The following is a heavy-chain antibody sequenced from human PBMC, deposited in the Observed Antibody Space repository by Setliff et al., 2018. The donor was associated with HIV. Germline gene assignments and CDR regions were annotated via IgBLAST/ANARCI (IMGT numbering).Heavy chain of an antibody. D-gene: IGHD5-12*01. Sequence: PSETLSLTCAVYGESFSDDYWSWIRQPPGWGLEWIGEINHSGTTNYNPSLMGRLNISVDTSKRQFSLDLNSVTAADTAIYYCARGARNWLQPFDYWGQGFLVTVSS. V-gene: IGHV4-34*01. CDR1: GESFSDDY. CDR3: ARGARNWLQPFDY. CDR2: INHSGTT. J-gene: IGHJ4*02.